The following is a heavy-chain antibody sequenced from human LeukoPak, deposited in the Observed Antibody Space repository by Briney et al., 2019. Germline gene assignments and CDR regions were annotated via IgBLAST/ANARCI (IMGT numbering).Heavy chain of an antibody. V-gene: IGHV3-21*01. D-gene: IGHD6-13*01. CDR2: ISSSSSYI. J-gene: IGHJ4*02. Sequence: PGGSLRLSCAASGFTFSSYNMNWVRQAPGKGLEWVSSISSSSSYIYYADSVKGRFTISRDNAKNSLYLQMNSLRAEDTAVYYCARDRQQLVRYYFDYWGQGTLVTVSS. CDR3: ARDRQQLVRYYFDY. CDR1: GFTFSSYN.